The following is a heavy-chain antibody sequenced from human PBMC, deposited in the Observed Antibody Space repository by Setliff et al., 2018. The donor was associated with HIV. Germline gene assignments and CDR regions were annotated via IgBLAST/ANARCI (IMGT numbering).Heavy chain of an antibody. J-gene: IGHJ6*03. CDR2: LTQSGTT. Sequence: PSETLSLTCAVYGRSLSCSYWSWIRPPPGKGLEWSGELTQSGTTNYTPSLKSRVTISVDTSKNQFSLKLSSVTAADTAVYYCARGVNPTYYAFWSGNYMRKYYYYYMDVWGKGTTVTVSS. CDR3: ARGVNPTYYAFWSGNYMRKYYYYYMDV. V-gene: IGHV4-34*01. CDR1: GRSLSCSY. D-gene: IGHD3-3*01.